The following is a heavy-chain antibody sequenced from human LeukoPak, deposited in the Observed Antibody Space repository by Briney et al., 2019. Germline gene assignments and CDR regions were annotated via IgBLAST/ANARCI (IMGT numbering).Heavy chain of an antibody. D-gene: IGHD3-3*01. CDR2: INDDTP. CDR3: AKEHDLWHEEGNWFDT. Sequence: GGSLRLSCTTSGFTFNTYSMSWVRQSPGKGLEWVSAINDDTPYYADSVKGRFTVSRENSKDALYLQLNSLRAEDTAIYYCAKEHDLWHEEGNWFDTWGQGVLVTVTS. V-gene: IGHV3-23*01. J-gene: IGHJ5*02. CDR1: GFTFNTYS.